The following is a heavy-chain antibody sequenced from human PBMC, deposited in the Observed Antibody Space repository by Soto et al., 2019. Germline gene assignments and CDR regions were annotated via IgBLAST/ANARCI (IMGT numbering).Heavy chain of an antibody. CDR1: GFTLSGYA. CDR2: ISSNGIGT. Sequence: GGSLRLSCAASGFTLSGYAMDWVRQAPGKGLEYVADISSNGIGTYYANSVQGRFTISRDNSKNTLYLQMNSLRAEDTAVYYCARRLRYFDWSVYMDVWGKGTTVTVSS. J-gene: IGHJ6*03. CDR3: ARRLRYFDWSVYMDV. D-gene: IGHD3-9*01. V-gene: IGHV3-64*04.